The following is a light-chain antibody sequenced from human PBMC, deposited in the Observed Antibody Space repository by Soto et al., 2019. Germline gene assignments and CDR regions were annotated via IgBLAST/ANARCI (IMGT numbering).Light chain of an antibody. Sequence: EIVLTQSPATLSLSPGERATLSGRASQSVSSYLAWYQHKPGQAPRLLIYDASNRATGIPARFSGSGSGTDFTLSISSLEPEDFAVYYCQQRSNSYTFGQGTKLEIK. CDR2: DAS. CDR1: QSVSSY. J-gene: IGKJ2*01. CDR3: QQRSNSYT. V-gene: IGKV3-11*01.